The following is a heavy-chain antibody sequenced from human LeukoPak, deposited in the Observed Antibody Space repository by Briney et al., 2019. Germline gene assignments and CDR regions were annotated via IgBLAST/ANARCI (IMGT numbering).Heavy chain of an antibody. CDR2: TYYSGST. Sequence: SETLSLTCTVSGGSISSYYWSWIRQPPGKGLEWIGYTYYSGSTNYNPSLKSRVTISVDTSKNQFSLKLSSVTAADTAVYYCARLILSEFLYYFDYWGQGTLVTVSS. CDR1: GGSISSYY. J-gene: IGHJ4*02. CDR3: ARLILSEFLYYFDY. D-gene: IGHD2/OR15-2a*01. V-gene: IGHV4-59*01.